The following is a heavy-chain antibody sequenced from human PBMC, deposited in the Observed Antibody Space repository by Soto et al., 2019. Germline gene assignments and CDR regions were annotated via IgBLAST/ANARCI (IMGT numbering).Heavy chain of an antibody. D-gene: IGHD2-21*01. V-gene: IGHV3-30*18. CDR1: GFIFSRYG. CDR2: ISHDATYK. Sequence: QVQLVESGGGVVQPGRSLRLSCAASGFIFSRYGLHWVRQAPGKGLEWVAVISHDATYKYYSDSVKGRFTISRDNSKNTLYLEMNSLRSEETAMYYCAKEACGGECHEFWYFDLWGRGTLVTVSS. CDR3: AKEACGGECHEFWYFDL. J-gene: IGHJ2*01.